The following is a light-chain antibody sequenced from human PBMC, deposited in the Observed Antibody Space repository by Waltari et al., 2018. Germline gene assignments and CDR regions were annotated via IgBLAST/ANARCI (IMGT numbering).Light chain of an antibody. CDR3: AAWDDSLSGDV. J-gene: IGLJ1*01. Sequence: QSVLTQPPSASGTPGQRVTISCSGSASNIGRNTVIWYQHLPGTAPTLLIYRNNQRHSGVPDRFSGSKSDTSASLVISGLKSEDEAEYYCAAWDDSLSGDVFGTGTKVTVL. CDR1: ASNIGRNT. CDR2: RNN. V-gene: IGLV1-44*01.